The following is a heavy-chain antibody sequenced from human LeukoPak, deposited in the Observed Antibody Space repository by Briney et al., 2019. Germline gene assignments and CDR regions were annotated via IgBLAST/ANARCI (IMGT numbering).Heavy chain of an antibody. J-gene: IGHJ4*02. V-gene: IGHV5-51*01. Sequence: GESLKISCKGSGYIFTTYWIGWVRRMPGKGLEWMGIIYPGDSDTRYSPSFQGQVTISADKSITTAYLQWSSLKASDTAIYYCARSLTPDYFDYWGQGTLVTVSS. CDR2: IYPGDSDT. CDR1: GYIFTTYW. CDR3: ARSLTPDYFDY.